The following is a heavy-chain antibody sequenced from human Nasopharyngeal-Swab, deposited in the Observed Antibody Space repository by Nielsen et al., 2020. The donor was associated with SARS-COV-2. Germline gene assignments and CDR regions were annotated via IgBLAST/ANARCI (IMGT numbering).Heavy chain of an antibody. CDR2: IKEDGSEK. D-gene: IGHD1-7*01. Sequence: GEPLKISCAASGFTFSIHWMSWVRQAPGKGLEWVAHIKEDGSEKFYVDSVRGRFTISRDNAKNSLYLQMNSLRAEDTAVYYCARGGNYAPFDYWGQGTLVTVSS. CDR3: ARGGNYAPFDY. J-gene: IGHJ4*02. V-gene: IGHV3-7*01. CDR1: GFTFSIHW.